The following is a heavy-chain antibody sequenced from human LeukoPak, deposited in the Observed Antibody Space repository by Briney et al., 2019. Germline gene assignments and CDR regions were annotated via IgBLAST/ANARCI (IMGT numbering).Heavy chain of an antibody. V-gene: IGHV4-31*03. Sequence: SETLSLTCTVSGGSISSGGYYWSWIRQHPGKGLEWIGYIYYSGSTYYNPSLKSRVTISLDTSKNQFSLKLSSVTAADTAVYYCASGRMDWFDPWGQGTLVTVSS. CDR1: GGSISSGGYY. J-gene: IGHJ5*02. D-gene: IGHD1-14*01. CDR3: ASGRMDWFDP. CDR2: IYYSGST.